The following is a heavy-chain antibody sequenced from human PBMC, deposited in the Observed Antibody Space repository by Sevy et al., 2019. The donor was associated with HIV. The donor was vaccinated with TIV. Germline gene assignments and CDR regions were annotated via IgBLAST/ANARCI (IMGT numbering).Heavy chain of an antibody. CDR1: GFTFSNAW. V-gene: IGHV3-15*07. D-gene: IGHD3-16*01. CDR3: TTGYPYFESPPDY. Sequence: GGSLRLSCAASGFTFSNAWMNWVRQAPGKGREWVGRIKSKTDGGTTDYAAPVKGRFTISRDDSKNTLYLQMNSLKTEDTAVYYCTTGYPYFESPPDYWGQGTLVTVSS. CDR2: IKSKTDGGTT. J-gene: IGHJ4*02.